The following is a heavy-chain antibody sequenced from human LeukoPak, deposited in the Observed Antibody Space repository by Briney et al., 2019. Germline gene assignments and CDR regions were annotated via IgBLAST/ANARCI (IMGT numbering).Heavy chain of an antibody. CDR2: MNPNTGNT. J-gene: IGHJ5*02. D-gene: IGHD6-13*01. Sequence: ASVKVSCKASGFTFTSYDINWVRQASGQGFEWMGWMNPNTGNTGYAQKFQGRVTMTRDTSTGTAYMELRGLRSEDTTVYYCVRDGEGAGISVNYWFDPWGQGTLVTVSS. CDR3: VRDGEGAGISVNYWFDP. CDR1: GFTFTSYD. V-gene: IGHV1-8*01.